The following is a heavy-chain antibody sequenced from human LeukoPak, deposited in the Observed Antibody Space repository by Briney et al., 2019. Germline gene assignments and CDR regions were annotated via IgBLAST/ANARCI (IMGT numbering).Heavy chain of an antibody. CDR3: ARDFWSGFYLDY. Sequence: GGSLRLSCAASGFTFSSYAMSWVRQAPGKGLEWVSTISGSGGSTYYADSVKGRFTISRDNSKNTLYLQMNSLRAEDTAVYYCARDFWSGFYLDYWGQGTLVTVSS. CDR1: GFTFSSYA. CDR2: ISGSGGST. D-gene: IGHD3-3*01. J-gene: IGHJ4*02. V-gene: IGHV3-23*01.